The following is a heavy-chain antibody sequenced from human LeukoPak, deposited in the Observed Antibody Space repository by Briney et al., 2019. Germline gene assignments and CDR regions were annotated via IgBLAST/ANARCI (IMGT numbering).Heavy chain of an antibody. CDR3: ATAPQGIVGATTHYFDY. Sequence: ASVKVSCKVSGYTLTELSMHWVRQAPGKGLEWMGGFDPEDGETIYAQKFQGRVTMTEDTSTDTAYMELSSLRSEDTAVYYCATAPQGIVGATTHYFDYWGQGTLVTVSS. CDR2: FDPEDGET. D-gene: IGHD1-26*01. V-gene: IGHV1-24*01. CDR1: GYTLTELS. J-gene: IGHJ4*02.